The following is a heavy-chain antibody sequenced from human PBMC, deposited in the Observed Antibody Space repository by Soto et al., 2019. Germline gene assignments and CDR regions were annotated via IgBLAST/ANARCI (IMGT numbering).Heavy chain of an antibody. CDR3: VRGGIAGNWFDP. Sequence: QVQLQESGPGLVKPSQTLSLTCTVPGGSITSGGYYWSWIRQHPGKGLEWIAYILHSGSTDYNPSLKSLVSISVDTSKNQFSLKLTFVTAADTAVYYCVRGGIAGNWFDPWGQGTLVTVSS. D-gene: IGHD6-13*01. J-gene: IGHJ5*02. V-gene: IGHV4-31*01. CDR1: GGSITSGGYY. CDR2: ILHSGST.